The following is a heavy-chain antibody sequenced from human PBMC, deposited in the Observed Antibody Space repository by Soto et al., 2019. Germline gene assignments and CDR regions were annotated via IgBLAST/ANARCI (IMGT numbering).Heavy chain of an antibody. V-gene: IGHV1-2*02. J-gene: IGHJ6*02. D-gene: IGHD2-2*02. Sequence: GSSVKVSCKAPGYTFSGYYIHWLRQAPGQGLEWMGWINPNSGGTNYAQKFQGRVTVTRDTPTSTAYMELSRLTSDDTAVYYCARSLTEGYCTITGCYTRPLYGMDVWAQGTTVPVSS. CDR2: INPNSGGT. CDR1: GYTFSGYY. CDR3: ARSLTEGYCTITGCYTRPLYGMDV.